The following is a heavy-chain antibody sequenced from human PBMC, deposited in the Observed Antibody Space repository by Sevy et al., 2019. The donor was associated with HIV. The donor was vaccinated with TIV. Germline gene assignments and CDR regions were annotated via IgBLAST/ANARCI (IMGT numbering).Heavy chain of an antibody. J-gene: IGHJ6*03. V-gene: IGHV3-7*03. D-gene: IGHD5-12*01. CDR2: IKQDGSEK. CDR3: AREGDGYNLGYYHYYMDV. Sequence: GGSLRLSCAASGFTFSSYWMSWVRQAPGKGLEWVANIKQDGSEKYYVDSVKGRFTISRDNAKNSLYLQMNSLRAEDTAVYYCAREGDGYNLGYYHYYMDVWGKGTTVTVSS. CDR1: GFTFSSYW.